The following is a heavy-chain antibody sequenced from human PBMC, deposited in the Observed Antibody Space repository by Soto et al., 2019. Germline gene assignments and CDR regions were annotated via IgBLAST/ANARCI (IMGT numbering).Heavy chain of an antibody. CDR3: AKGRSYYYYYGVDV. CDR1: GFTFSSYG. J-gene: IGHJ6*02. V-gene: IGHV3-23*01. CDR2: IIDSGAST. Sequence: PGGSLRLSCAVSGFTFSSYGMHWVRQAPGKGLEWVSDIIDSGASTYYADSVKGRFTISRDNSKSTLYLQMNSLRAEDTALYYCAKGRSYYYYYGVDVWGQGTTVTVSS.